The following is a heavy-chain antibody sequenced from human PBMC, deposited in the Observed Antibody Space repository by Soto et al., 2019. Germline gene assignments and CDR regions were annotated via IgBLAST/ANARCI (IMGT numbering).Heavy chain of an antibody. J-gene: IGHJ6*02. CDR3: ARXGGTISSFYYYYYGMDV. V-gene: IGHV1-8*01. CDR2: MNPNSGNT. Sequence: ASVKVSCKASGYTFTSCDINWVRQATGQGLEWMGWMNPNSGNTGYAQKFQGRVTMTRNSSISTAYMELSSLRSEDTAVYYCARXGGTISSFYYYYYGMDVWGQGTTVTVSS. CDR1: GYTFTSCD. D-gene: IGHD3-3*01.